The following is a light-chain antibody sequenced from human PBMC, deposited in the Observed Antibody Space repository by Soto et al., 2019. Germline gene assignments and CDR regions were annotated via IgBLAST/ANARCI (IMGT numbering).Light chain of an antibody. CDR1: QSVSTY. J-gene: IGKJ5*01. Sequence: EIVLTQSPATLSLSPGERGTLSCRASQSVSTYLAWYQQTPGQAPRLLIYDASKRATGIPARFSGSGSETDFTLTISNPEPEDSAVYYCQQRTNSLITFGQGTRLEIK. V-gene: IGKV3-11*01. CDR3: QQRTNSLIT. CDR2: DAS.